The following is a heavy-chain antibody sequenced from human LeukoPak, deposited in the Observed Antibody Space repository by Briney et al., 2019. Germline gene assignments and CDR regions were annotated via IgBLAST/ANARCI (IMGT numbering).Heavy chain of an antibody. Sequence: ASVKVSCKVSGYTLTELSMHWVRQAPGKGLEWMGGFDPEDGETIYAQKFQGRVTMTEDTSTDTAYMELSSLRSEDTAVYYCATQGYYYGSGSQFDYWGQGTLVTVSS. CDR1: GYTLTELS. J-gene: IGHJ4*02. D-gene: IGHD3-10*01. CDR2: FDPEDGET. V-gene: IGHV1-24*01. CDR3: ATQGYYYGSGSQFDY.